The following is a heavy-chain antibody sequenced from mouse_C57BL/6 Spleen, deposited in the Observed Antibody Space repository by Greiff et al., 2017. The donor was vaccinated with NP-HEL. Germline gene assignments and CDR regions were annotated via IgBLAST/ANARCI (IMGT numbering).Heavy chain of an antibody. CDR2: IYPGSGST. CDR3: ARGGSSGFYAMDY. J-gene: IGHJ4*01. Sequence: VQLQQPGAELVKPGASVKMSCKASGYTFTSYWITWVKQRPGQGLAWIGDIYPGSGSTNYNEKFKSKATLTVDTSSSTAYMQLSSLTSEDSAVYYCARGGSSGFYAMDYWGQGTSVTVSS. D-gene: IGHD3-2*02. CDR1: GYTFTSYW. V-gene: IGHV1-55*01.